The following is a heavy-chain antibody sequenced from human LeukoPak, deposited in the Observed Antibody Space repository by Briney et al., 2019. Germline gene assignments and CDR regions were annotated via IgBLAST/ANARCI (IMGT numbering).Heavy chain of an antibody. CDR2: INPTSGGT. D-gene: IGHD5/OR15-5a*01. V-gene: IGHV1-2*02. CDR1: GYTFIGYY. J-gene: IGHJ4*02. CDR3: ARLVGLSTTASY. Sequence: ASVKVSCKASGYTFIGYYLHWVRHAPGQRLEWMGWINPTSGGTNYAQKFQDRVTMTRDTSINTAYLELSRLTSDDTAVYYCARLVGLSTTASYWGQGTLVIVSS.